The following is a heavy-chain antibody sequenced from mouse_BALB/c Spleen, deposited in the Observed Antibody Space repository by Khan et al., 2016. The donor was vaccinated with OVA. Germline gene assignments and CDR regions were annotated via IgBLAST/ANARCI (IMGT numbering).Heavy chain of an antibody. D-gene: IGHD2-14*01. CDR2: IFPGSDIP. V-gene: IGHV1-75*01. J-gene: IGHJ3*01. Sequence: VQLQESGPELVKPGASLKVSCKASGYTFTDYIIGWVKQSTRQGLEWIGDIFPGSDIPYYNEKFKDKATLTVDKSANTAYMQLSSLTSEDSAVYFWARGGYSAFAYWGQGTLVTVSA. CDR3: ARGGYSAFAY. CDR1: GYTFTDYI.